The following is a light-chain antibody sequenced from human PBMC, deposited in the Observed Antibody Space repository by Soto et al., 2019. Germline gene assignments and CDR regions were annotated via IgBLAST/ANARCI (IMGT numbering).Light chain of an antibody. Sequence: QSALTQPASVSESPGQSITISCTGTSSDVGGYNYVSGYQHHPGKVPKLIIYEVYNRPSGVSNRFSGSKSGNTASLTISGLQAEDEADYYCTSYTGTSTLLFGGGTKLTVL. CDR3: TSYTGTSTLL. J-gene: IGLJ3*02. CDR1: SSDVGGYNY. V-gene: IGLV2-14*01. CDR2: EVY.